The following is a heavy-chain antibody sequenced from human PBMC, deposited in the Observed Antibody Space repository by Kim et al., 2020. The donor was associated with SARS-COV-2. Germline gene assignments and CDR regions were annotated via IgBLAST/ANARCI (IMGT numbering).Heavy chain of an antibody. J-gene: IGHJ4*02. CDR1: EFTFSRYS. CDR2: ISRNSDYI. D-gene: IGHD3-10*01. V-gene: IGHV3-21*01. CDR3: ARDLSLGRPGGFDY. Sequence: GGSLRLSCAASEFTFSRYSMNWVRQAPVKGLEWVSTISRNSDYIYYADSVEGRFTISRDNAKNSLYLQMNSLRADDTAMYYCARDLSLGRPGGFDYWGQG.